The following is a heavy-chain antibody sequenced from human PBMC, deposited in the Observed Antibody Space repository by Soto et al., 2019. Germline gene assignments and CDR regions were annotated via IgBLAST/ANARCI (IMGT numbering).Heavy chain of an antibody. CDR2: ISDSGGST. D-gene: IGHD6-6*01. J-gene: IGHJ6*03. CDR1: GFTFSSYA. CDR3: ARVRQLVGYVYYYMDV. V-gene: IGHV3-23*01. Sequence: GRPLRLSCGACGFTFSSYAMSWVRQGPGKGLEWVSAISDSGGSTYYADSVKGRFTISRDNSESTLYLQMNSLRAEDTAIYYCARVRQLVGYVYYYMDVWGKGTTVTVSS.